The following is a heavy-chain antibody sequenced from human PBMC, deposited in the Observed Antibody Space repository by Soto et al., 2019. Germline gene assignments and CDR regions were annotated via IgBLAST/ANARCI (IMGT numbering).Heavy chain of an antibody. J-gene: IGHJ6*02. CDR1: GFTFSSYG. V-gene: IGHV3-30*18. D-gene: IGHD6-13*01. CDR3: AKDMYPVIAAESPPPTDYYYGMDV. CDR2: ISYDGSNK. Sequence: QVQLVESGGGVVQPGRSLRLSCAASGFTFSSYGMHWVPQAPGKGLEWVAVISYDGSNKYYADSVKGRFTISRDNSKNTLYLQMNSLRAEDTAVYYCAKDMYPVIAAESPPPTDYYYGMDVWGQGTTVTVSS.